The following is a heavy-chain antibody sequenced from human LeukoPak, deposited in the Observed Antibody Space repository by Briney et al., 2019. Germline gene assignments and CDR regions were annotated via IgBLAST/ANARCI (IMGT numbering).Heavy chain of an antibody. J-gene: IGHJ4*02. Sequence: SVKVSCKASGGTFSSYAVSWVRQAPGQGLEWMGGIIPIFGTTSYAQKFQGRVTITADGSTTTAYMELSSLRYEDTAVYYCASIGSSAYIPFDYWGQGTLVTVSS. V-gene: IGHV1-69*13. D-gene: IGHD3-22*01. CDR1: GGTFSSYA. CDR2: IIPIFGTT. CDR3: ASIGSSAYIPFDY.